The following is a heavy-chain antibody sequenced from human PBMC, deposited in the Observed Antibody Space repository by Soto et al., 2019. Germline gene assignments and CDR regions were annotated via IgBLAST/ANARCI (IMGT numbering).Heavy chain of an antibody. CDR1: GFTFNHYA. CDR3: AKLRSPYANEPFDI. V-gene: IGHV3-23*01. J-gene: IGHJ3*02. CDR2: LSGGGGGT. D-gene: IGHD2-2*01. Sequence: RLSCAASGFTFNHYAMTWVRQAPGKGLEWVSSLSGGGGGTYYADSVKGRFTISRDNSKKTLYLQMNSLSAEDTAVYYCAKLRSPYANEPFDIWGQGTLVTVSS.